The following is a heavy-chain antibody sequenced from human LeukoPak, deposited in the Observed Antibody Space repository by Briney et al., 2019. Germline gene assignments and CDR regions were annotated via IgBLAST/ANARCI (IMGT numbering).Heavy chain of an antibody. J-gene: IGHJ3*02. CDR2: ISSRSTHI. Sequence: NTGGSLRLSCAASGFTVTLNYMIWVRQAPGKGLEWVSSISSRSTHIYYADSVKGRFTISRDNAKNSLYLQMNSLRAEGTAVYYCARVKAGGNWQDAFDIWGQGTMVTVSS. CDR3: ARVKAGGNWQDAFDI. CDR1: GFTVTLNY. D-gene: IGHD4-23*01. V-gene: IGHV3-21*01.